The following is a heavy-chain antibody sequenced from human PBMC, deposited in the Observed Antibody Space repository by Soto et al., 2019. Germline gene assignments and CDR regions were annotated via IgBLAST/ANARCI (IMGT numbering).Heavy chain of an antibody. J-gene: IGHJ4*02. CDR2: IWGDGSDK. CDR1: GFTFSLYA. CDR3: ARSGDCTGTSCHLRGPSDS. D-gene: IGHD2-8*02. V-gene: IGHV3-33*01. Sequence: GGSLRLSCAASGFTFSLYAIHWVRQAPGKGLEWVAAIWGDGSDKKYADSVKGRFTVSRDNSKNTLYLQMNSLRDEDTAVYFCARSGDCTGTSCHLRGPSDSWGPGTLVTVSS.